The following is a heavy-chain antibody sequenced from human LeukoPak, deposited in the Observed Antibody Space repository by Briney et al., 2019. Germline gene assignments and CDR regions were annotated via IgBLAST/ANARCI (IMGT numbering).Heavy chain of an antibody. Sequence: SETLSLTCTVSGGSISSYYWSWLRQPAGKGLEGVGRIYTSGSTNYNPSLKSRVTMSVHTSKTQISLKVNSVTAADTAVYYCARESYSSSYLFDFWGQGTLVTVSS. J-gene: IGHJ4*02. V-gene: IGHV4-4*07. CDR2: IYTSGST. CDR1: GGSISSYY. D-gene: IGHD6-6*01. CDR3: ARESYSSSYLFDF.